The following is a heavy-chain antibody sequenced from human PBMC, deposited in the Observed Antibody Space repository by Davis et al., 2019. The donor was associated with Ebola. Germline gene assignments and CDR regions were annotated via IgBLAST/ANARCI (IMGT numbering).Heavy chain of an antibody. CDR3: ARHQGAYYSDY. Sequence: SETLSLTCTVSGGSISSSNYYWGWIRQPPGKGLEWIGTIYYSGSTYSNASLKGRVIMSVNTSKNQFSLKLLSVTAADTAMYYCARHQGAYYSDYWGQGTLVTVSP. CDR2: IYYSGST. J-gene: IGHJ4*02. D-gene: IGHD3-10*01. CDR1: GGSISSSNYY. V-gene: IGHV4-39*01.